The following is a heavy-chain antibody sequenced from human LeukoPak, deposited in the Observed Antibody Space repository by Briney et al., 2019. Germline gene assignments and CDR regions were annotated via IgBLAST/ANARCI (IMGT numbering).Heavy chain of an antibody. Sequence: SETLSLTCTVSGGSISGYDWSWIRQPPGKGLEWIGYIYYSGSTNYNPSLKSRVTISVDTSKNQFSLKLSSVTAADTAVYYCARATNYAILTGYNYFDYWGQGTLVTVSS. CDR3: ARATNYAILTGYNYFDY. J-gene: IGHJ4*02. CDR1: GGSISGYD. D-gene: IGHD3-9*01. CDR2: IYYSGST. V-gene: IGHV4-59*01.